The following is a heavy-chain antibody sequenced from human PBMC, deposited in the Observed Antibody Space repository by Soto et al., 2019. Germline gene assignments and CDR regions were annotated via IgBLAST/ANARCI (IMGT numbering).Heavy chain of an antibody. CDR3: VREIADTVTTAWFFDL. V-gene: IGHV3-13*01. Sequence: QPGGSLRLSCAASGFTFSSSDLHWVRQAPGRGLEWVSAIGTFDNTYYPDSVKGRFTIFRENARNSLYLQINSLTAGDTAVYYCVREIADTVTTAWFFDLWGRGTLVTVSS. D-gene: IGHD4-17*01. J-gene: IGHJ2*01. CDR1: GFTFSSSD. CDR2: IGTFDNT.